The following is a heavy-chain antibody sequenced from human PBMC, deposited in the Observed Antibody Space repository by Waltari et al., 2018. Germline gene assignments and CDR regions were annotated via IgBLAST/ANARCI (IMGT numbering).Heavy chain of an antibody. CDR1: GFIFNNYW. Sequence: EVQLVESGGGLVQPGGSLRLPCAASGFIFNNYWMHWLRQPPGKGLVSVSHINTDGSITNYADSVKGRFTISRDNAKNTLFLQMNSLRAEDTAVYYCVMYSSSFLGDYWGQGTLVTVSS. CDR2: INTDGSIT. D-gene: IGHD6-13*01. CDR3: VMYSSSFLGDY. V-gene: IGHV3-74*01. J-gene: IGHJ4*02.